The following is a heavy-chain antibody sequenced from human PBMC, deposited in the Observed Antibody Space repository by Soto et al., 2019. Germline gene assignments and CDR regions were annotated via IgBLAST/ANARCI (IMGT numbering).Heavy chain of an antibody. CDR2: IYYSGST. CDR1: GGSISSGDYY. J-gene: IGHJ3*02. D-gene: IGHD3-9*01. V-gene: IGHV4-30-4*01. CDR3: ARGRDYDILTGYYTPGAFDI. Sequence: QVQLQESGPGLVKPSQTLSLTCTVSGGSISSGDYYWSWIRQPPGKGLEWIGYIYYSGSTYYNPSLKSRVTISVDTSKNQFSLKLSSVTAADTAVYYCARGRDYDILTGYYTPGAFDIWGQGTMVTVSS.